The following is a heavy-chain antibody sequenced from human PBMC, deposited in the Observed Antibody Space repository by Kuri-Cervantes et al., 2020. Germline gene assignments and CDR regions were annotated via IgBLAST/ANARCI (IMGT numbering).Heavy chain of an antibody. D-gene: IGHD3-3*01. V-gene: IGHV3-23*01. J-gene: IGHJ6*03. CDR1: GFTFSSYA. CDR2: ISVSGGST. CDR3: ARDYLEVFGVVINYYYYYYMDV. Sequence: GGSLRLSCAASGFTFSSYAMSWVRQAPGKGLEWVSAISVSGGSTYYADSVKGRFTISRDNAKNSLYLQMNSLRAEDTAVYYCARDYLEVFGVVINYYYYYYMDVWGKGTTVTVSS.